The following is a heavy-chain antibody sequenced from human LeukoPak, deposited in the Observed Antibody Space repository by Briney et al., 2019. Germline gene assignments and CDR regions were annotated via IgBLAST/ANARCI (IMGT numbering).Heavy chain of an antibody. V-gene: IGHV4-39*01. CDR1: GDSISTGSYY. J-gene: IGHJ4*02. CDR2: IYYSGIT. CDR3: ARSDYYDFRQIDY. D-gene: IGHD3/OR15-3a*01. Sequence: PSATLSLTCTVSGDSISTGSYYWGWVRQPPGRGLEWLGSIYYSGITHYNPSLKSRLTIYVDTSRNQFSLHLFSVTAADTAVFYCARSDYYDFRQIDYWGQGTLVTVSS.